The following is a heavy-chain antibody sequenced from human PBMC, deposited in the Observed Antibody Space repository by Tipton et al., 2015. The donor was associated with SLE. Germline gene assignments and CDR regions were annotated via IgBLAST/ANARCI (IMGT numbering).Heavy chain of an antibody. CDR2: IYYSGST. J-gene: IGHJ5*02. CDR1: GGSISSYY. V-gene: IGHV4-59*01. D-gene: IGHD1-14*01. Sequence: LRLSCTVSGGSISSYYWSWIRQPPGKGLEWIGYIYYSGSTNYNPSLKSRATISVDTSKNQFSLKLSSVTAADTAVYYCARVRPNRNWFDPWGQGTLVTVSS. CDR3: ARVRPNRNWFDP.